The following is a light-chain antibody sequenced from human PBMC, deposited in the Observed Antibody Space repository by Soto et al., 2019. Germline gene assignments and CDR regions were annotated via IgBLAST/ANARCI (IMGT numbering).Light chain of an antibody. Sequence: DIQMTQSPSSLSAFVGDSITITCQASQGIKNYLNWYQHKPGKAPKLLIYDAFKSDTGVPSRFSGSGSGTDFTFTIDNLQPEDIATYFCQQYDSLPPTFGGGTRV. V-gene: IGKV1-33*01. CDR3: QQYDSLPPT. CDR1: QGIKNY. J-gene: IGKJ4*01. CDR2: DAF.